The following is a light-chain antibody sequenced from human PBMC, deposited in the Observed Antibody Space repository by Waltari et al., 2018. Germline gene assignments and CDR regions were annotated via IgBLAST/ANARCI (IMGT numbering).Light chain of an antibody. CDR1: SSDVGGYEY. V-gene: IGLV2-8*01. Sequence: QSALTQPPSASGSPGQSVTISCTGTSSDVGGYEYVSWYQQHPGKAPKLMIYEVSKRPSGVPDRFSGSKSGNMASLTVSGLQAEDEADYYCNSYAGSNNWVFGGGTKLTVL. CDR2: EVS. CDR3: NSYAGSNNWV. J-gene: IGLJ3*02.